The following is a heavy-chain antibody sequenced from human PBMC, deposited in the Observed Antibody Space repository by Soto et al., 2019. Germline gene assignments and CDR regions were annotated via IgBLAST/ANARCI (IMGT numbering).Heavy chain of an antibody. J-gene: IGHJ6*02. Sequence: ASVKVSCKASGYTFTSYAMHWVRQAPGQRLEWMGWINAGNGNTKYSQKFQGRVTITRDTSASTAYMELSSLRSEDTAVYYCARTRGSHHLYYYYGMDVWGQGTTVTVSS. CDR2: INAGNGNT. V-gene: IGHV1-3*01. CDR1: GYTFTSYA. D-gene: IGHD2-2*01. CDR3: ARTRGSHHLYYYYGMDV.